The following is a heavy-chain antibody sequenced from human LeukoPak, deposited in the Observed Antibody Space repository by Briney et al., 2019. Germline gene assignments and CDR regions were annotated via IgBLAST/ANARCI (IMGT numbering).Heavy chain of an antibody. Sequence: GASVTGSCTASGGTFSSYAISWVRQAPGQGLEWMGRIIPILGIANYAQKFQGRVTITADKSTSTAYMELSSLRSEDTAVYYCASYDSSGYYYWGQGTLVTVSS. CDR3: ASYDSSGYYY. V-gene: IGHV1-69*04. CDR2: IIPILGIA. CDR1: GGTFSSYA. D-gene: IGHD3-22*01. J-gene: IGHJ4*02.